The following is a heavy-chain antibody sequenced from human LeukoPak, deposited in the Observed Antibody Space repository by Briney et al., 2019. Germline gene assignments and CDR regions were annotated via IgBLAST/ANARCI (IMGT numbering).Heavy chain of an antibody. Sequence: GRSLRLSCAVSGFTFSSYTMNWVRQAPGKGLEWVSSISSSSSKIFYADSVKGRFTISRDNAKNSLYLEMNSLRAEDTAVYYCASEGCSRSWVDAVEIWGQGTMVTVSS. D-gene: IGHD6-13*01. CDR1: GFTFSSYT. CDR3: ASEGCSRSWVDAVEI. J-gene: IGHJ3*02. CDR2: ISSSSSKI. V-gene: IGHV3-21*01.